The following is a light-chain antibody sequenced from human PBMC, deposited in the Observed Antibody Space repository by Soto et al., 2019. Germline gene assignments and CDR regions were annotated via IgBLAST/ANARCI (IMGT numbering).Light chain of an antibody. CDR2: KAS. CDR3: QQYDSYPHT. CDR1: QNISSY. J-gene: IGKJ4*01. Sequence: AICKTQFPSSLSAFTGARVTITCRASQNISSYLTWYQQKPGKAPKLLIYKASTLKSGVPSRFSGSGSGTDFTLTISSLQPEDFATYYCQQYDSYPHTFGGGTKVDIK. V-gene: IGKV1-8*01.